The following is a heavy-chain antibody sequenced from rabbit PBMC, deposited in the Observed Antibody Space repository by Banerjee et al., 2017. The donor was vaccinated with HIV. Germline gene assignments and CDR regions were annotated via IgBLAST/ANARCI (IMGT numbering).Heavy chain of an antibody. J-gene: IGHJ4*01. CDR2: ISIGDGST. CDR3: ARDAGYTNYGFPNYFNL. Sequence: QEQLVESGGGLVQPEGSLTFTCTASGFSFSSSYWICWVRQAPGKGLEWIGCISIGDGSTYYASWVNGRFTISRSTSLNTVDLKMTSLTAADTATYFCARDAGYTNYGFPNYFNLWGPGTLVTVS. CDR1: GFSFSSSYW. V-gene: IGHV1S47*01. D-gene: IGHD7-1*01.